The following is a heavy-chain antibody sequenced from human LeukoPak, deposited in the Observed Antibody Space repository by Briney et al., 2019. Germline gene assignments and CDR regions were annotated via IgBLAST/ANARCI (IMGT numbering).Heavy chain of an antibody. CDR2: IYYSGST. CDR1: GGSISSGGYY. Sequence: SETLSLTCTVSGGSISSGGYYWSWIRQHPGKGLESIGYIYYSGSTYYNPSLKSRVTISVDTSKNQFSLKLSSVTAADTAVYYCARRSLVPAAMFDYWGQGTLVTVSS. V-gene: IGHV4-31*03. CDR3: ARRSLVPAAMFDY. J-gene: IGHJ4*02. D-gene: IGHD2-2*01.